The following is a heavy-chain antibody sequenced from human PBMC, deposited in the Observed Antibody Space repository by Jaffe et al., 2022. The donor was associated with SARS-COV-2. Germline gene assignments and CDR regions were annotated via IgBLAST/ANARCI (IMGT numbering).Heavy chain of an antibody. V-gene: IGHV1-2*06. CDR1: GYTFTGYY. CDR2: INPNSGGT. CDR3: ARERPGKPYYDGDFDY. J-gene: IGHJ4*02. Sequence: QVQLVQSGAEVKKPGASVKVSCKASGYTFTGYYMHWVRQAPGQGLEWMGRINPNSGGTNYAQKFQGRVTMTRDTSISTAYMELSRLRSDDTAVYYCARERPGKPYYDGDFDYWGQGTLVTVSS. D-gene: IGHD3-22*01.